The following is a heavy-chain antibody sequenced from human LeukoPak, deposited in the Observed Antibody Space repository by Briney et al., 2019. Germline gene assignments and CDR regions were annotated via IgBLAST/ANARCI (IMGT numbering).Heavy chain of an antibody. D-gene: IGHD5-18*01. CDR1: GFTFGTYA. CDR2: ISGSGGST. CDR3: AKGGSYGSLYCFDY. J-gene: IGHJ4*02. V-gene: IGHV3-23*01. Sequence: GGSLRLSCAASGFTFGTYAMSWVRQAPGKGLEWISAISGSGGSTYYADSVKGRFTISRDNSKNTLYLQMNSLRAEDTAVYYCAKGGSYGSLYCFDYWGQGTLVTVSS.